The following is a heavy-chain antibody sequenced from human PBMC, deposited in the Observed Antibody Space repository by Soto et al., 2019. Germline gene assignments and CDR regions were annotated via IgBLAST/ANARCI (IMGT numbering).Heavy chain of an antibody. CDR2: RTYDGTNT. CDR3: ATATAISSTYYNYGMDV. V-gene: IGHV3-30*03. Sequence: WGSLRLSCAVSGFSFSSDCMRWDRRAPGKGREGVAGRTYDGTNTYYADSVKGRFTISIDNSKNTLYLQMNSLMAADTAVDYCATATAISSTYYNYGMDVWGQGTTVTVSS. CDR1: GFSFSSDC. D-gene: IGHD6-6*01. J-gene: IGHJ6*02.